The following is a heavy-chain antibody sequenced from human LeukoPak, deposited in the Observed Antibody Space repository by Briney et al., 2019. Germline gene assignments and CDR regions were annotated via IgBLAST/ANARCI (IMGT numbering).Heavy chain of an antibody. D-gene: IGHD1-26*01. Sequence: PSETLTLTCTASGGSISSYYWSWIRQPAGKGLEWIARIYTSGSTNYNPSLKSRVAMSVDTSKNQFSLKLSSVTAADTAVYYCARAPPGGYSGSYYFDYWGQGTLVTVSS. CDR1: GGSISSYY. CDR3: ARAPPGGYSGSYYFDY. CDR2: IYTSGST. V-gene: IGHV4-4*07. J-gene: IGHJ4*02.